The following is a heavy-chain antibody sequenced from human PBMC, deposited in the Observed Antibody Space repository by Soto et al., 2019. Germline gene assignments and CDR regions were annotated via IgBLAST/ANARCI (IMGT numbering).Heavy chain of an antibody. CDR1: GGSVSGAGYY. D-gene: IGHD6-6*01. Sequence: SETLSLTCTVSGGSVSGAGYYWTWVRQPPGRGLEWLGYIYYTGSTNYNPSLRSRVTISVDTSKNQFSLKLSSVTAADTAVYYRARTYSSSAGNWFDPWGQGTLVTVSS. J-gene: IGHJ5*02. CDR2: IYYTGST. V-gene: IGHV4-61*08. CDR3: ARTYSSSAGNWFDP.